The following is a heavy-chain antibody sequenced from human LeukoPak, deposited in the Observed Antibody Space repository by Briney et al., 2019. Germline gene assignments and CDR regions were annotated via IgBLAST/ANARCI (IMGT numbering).Heavy chain of an antibody. Sequence: PGGSLRLSCAASGFTFSSYEMNWVRQAPGKGLEWVANIKQGGSEKNYVDSVKGRFTIARDDAKNSLYLQMNYLRAEDTAIYYCAKDDAWLQYENWGQGILVTVSS. CDR3: AKDDAWLQYEN. D-gene: IGHD5-24*01. CDR2: IKQGGSEK. CDR1: GFTFSSYE. V-gene: IGHV3-7*03. J-gene: IGHJ4*02.